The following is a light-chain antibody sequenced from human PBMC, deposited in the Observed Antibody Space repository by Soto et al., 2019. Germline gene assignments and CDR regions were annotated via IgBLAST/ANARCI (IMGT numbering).Light chain of an antibody. V-gene: IGKV1-39*01. CDR2: AAS. CDR3: QQSHNTRFT. J-gene: IGKJ3*01. CDR1: QGISNF. Sequence: IPLSQYPSSVSASGGNRVTITCRASQGISNFLAWYQQKPGKAPKLLISAASTLQSGVPSRFSGSGSGTDFTLTISSLQPEDFAPYYCQQSHNTRFTFGPGTKVDI.